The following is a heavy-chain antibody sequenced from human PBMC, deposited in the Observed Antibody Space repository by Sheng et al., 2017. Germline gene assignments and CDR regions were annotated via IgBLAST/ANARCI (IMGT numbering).Heavy chain of an antibody. CDR2: IIPILGIA. D-gene: IGHD2-2*01. CDR3: ARVFPYCSSTSCYAGGYFDY. CDR1: GGTFSSYA. J-gene: IGHJ4*02. V-gene: IGHV1-69*04. Sequence: QVQLVQSGAEVKKPGSSVKVSCKASGGTFSSYAISWVRQAPGQGLEWMGGIIPILGIANYAQKFQGRVTITADKSTSTAYMELSSLRSEDTAVYYCARVFPYCSSTSCYAGGYFDYWGQGTLVTVSS.